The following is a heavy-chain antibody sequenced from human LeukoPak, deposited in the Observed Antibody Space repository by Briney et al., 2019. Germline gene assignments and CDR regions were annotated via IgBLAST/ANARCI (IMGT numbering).Heavy chain of an antibody. Sequence: PGGSLRLSCAASGFTFRSYAMSWVRQAPGKGLEWVSLISGDGDSTYYADSVKGRFTISRDNSKNSLYLQMNSLKTEDTALYYCAKIKATTGTPLDYWGQGTLVTVSS. D-gene: IGHD6-13*01. J-gene: IGHJ4*02. V-gene: IGHV3-43*02. CDR2: ISGDGDST. CDR3: AKIKATTGTPLDY. CDR1: GFTFRSYA.